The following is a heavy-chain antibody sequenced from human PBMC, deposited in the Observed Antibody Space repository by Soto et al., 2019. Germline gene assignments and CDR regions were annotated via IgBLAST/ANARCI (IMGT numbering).Heavy chain of an antibody. D-gene: IGHD6-19*01. CDR3: ARDRGSSGWYSGY. Sequence: QVQLAQSGAEVKKPGSSVKVSCKASGGTFSSYTISWVRQAPGQGLEWMGRIIPILGIANYAQKFQGRVTITADKSTSTAYMELSSLRSEDTAVYYCARDRGSSGWYSGYWGQGTLVTVSS. V-gene: IGHV1-69*08. CDR1: GGTFSSYT. CDR2: IIPILGIA. J-gene: IGHJ4*02.